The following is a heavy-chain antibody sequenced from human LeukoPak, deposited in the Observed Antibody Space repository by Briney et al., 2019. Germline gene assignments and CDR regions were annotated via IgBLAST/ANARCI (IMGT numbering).Heavy chain of an antibody. D-gene: IGHD3-10*01. CDR3: ARDVERTGGTYYYGSGSPRG. Sequence: GGSLRLSCAASGFTFSSYSMIWVRQAPGKGLEWVSYISTGSSTIYYADSVKGRFTISRDNAKNSLYLQMNSLRDEDTAVYYCARDVERTGGTYYYGSGSPRGWGQGTLVTVSS. CDR1: GFTFSSYS. CDR2: ISTGSSTI. V-gene: IGHV3-48*02. J-gene: IGHJ4*02.